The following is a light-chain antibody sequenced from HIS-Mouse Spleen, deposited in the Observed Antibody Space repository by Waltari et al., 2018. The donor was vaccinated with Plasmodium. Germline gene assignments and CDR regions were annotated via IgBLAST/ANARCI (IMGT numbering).Light chain of an antibody. CDR2: EDS. J-gene: IGLJ3*02. V-gene: IGLV3-10*01. Sequence: SYELTHPASASVSPGQTASSPCRGDALPKKYPHWYQQKSGQAPVLVIYEDSKRPSGIPERFSGSSSGTMATLTISGAQVEDEADYYCYSTDSSGNHRVFGGGTKLTVL. CDR1: ALPKKY. CDR3: YSTDSSGNHRV.